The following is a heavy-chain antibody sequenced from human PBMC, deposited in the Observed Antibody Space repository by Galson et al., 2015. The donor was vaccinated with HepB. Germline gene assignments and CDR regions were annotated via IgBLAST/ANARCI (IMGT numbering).Heavy chain of an antibody. Sequence: SLRLSCAVSGFTFSDHYMDWVRQAPGKGLEWVARTRNKANSYTIEYAASVKGRFTISRDDSKNSLYLQMNSLNTEDTAVYYCARGAGDGNKYDYYYYGLDVWGQGTTVTVSS. D-gene: IGHD5-24*01. V-gene: IGHV3-72*01. CDR3: ARGAGDGNKYDYYYYGLDV. CDR2: TRNKANSYTI. J-gene: IGHJ6*02. CDR1: GFTFSDHY.